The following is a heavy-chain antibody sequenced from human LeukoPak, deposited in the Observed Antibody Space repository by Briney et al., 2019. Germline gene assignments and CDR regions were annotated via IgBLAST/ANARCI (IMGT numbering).Heavy chain of an antibody. V-gene: IGHV3-7*01. CDR3: ATYSRLNAREFQC. J-gene: IGHJ1*01. CDR2: IKTDGSEI. D-gene: IGHD3-10*02. Sequence: GGSLRLSCAASGFTFSTSWMSWVRQAPGKGLEWVANIKTDGSEIYYADSVKGRFTISRDNAKNSLYLQMNSLRAEDTAIYYCATYSRLNAREFQCWGQGTVVTVSS. CDR1: GFTFSTSW.